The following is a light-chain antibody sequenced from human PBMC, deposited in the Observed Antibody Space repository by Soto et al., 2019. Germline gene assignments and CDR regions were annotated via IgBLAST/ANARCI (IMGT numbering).Light chain of an antibody. J-gene: IGKJ4*01. CDR2: DAS. Sequence: DIQMTQSPSSLSASVGDRVTITCQASQDITNYLNWYQQKPGKAPKLLIYDASNLETGVPSRFSGSGSGTDFLFSISTLQPEDIGTYYCQQYDNLPLTFGGGTKVDIK. CDR1: QDITNY. V-gene: IGKV1-33*01. CDR3: QQYDNLPLT.